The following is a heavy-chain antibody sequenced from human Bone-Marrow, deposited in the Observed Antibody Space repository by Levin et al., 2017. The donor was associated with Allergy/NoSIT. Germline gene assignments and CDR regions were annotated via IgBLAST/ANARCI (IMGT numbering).Heavy chain of an antibody. V-gene: IGHV3-30-3*01. Sequence: GESLKISCAASGFTFSSYALHWVRQAPGKGLDWVATISYDENNKNYADSVTGRFTISRDNSKNTLYLQMNSLRPEDTAVYYCAREYSPNQYSNPVDYWGQGTLVTVSS. CDR2: ISYDENNK. CDR3: AREYSPNQYSNPVDY. J-gene: IGHJ4*02. CDR1: GFTFSSYA. D-gene: IGHD4-11*01.